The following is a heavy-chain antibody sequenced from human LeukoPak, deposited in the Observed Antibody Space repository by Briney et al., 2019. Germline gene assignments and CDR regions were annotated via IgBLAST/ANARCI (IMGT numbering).Heavy chain of an antibody. V-gene: IGHV4-61*02. Sequence: SETLSLTCTVSGCSIRSGSYYWSWIRQPAGKGLEWIGRIYTSGTTNYNPSLKSRVTISVDTSKNQFSLKLRSVTAADTAVYYCARATGSSVPYYYYVDVWGKGTTVTVSS. CDR1: GCSIRSGSYY. J-gene: IGHJ6*03. CDR2: IYTSGTT. D-gene: IGHD2-2*01. CDR3: ARATGSSVPYYYYVDV.